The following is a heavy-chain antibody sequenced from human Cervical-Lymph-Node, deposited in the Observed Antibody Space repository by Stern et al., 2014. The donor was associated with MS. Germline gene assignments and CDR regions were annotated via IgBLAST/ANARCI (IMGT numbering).Heavy chain of an antibody. CDR2: IYPDDSDI. CDR3: ARPPPRRKWDDPNYGMDV. V-gene: IGHV5-51*03. CDR1: GYTFTNNW. D-gene: IGHD1-1*01. J-gene: IGHJ6*02. Sequence: EVQLVQSGAEVKKPGESLKISCKGSGYTFTNNWIAWVRQMPGKGLEWMGIIYPDDSDIRYSPSLQGQVTISADKSISPAYLQWSSLKAADSALYYWARPPPRRKWDDPNYGMDVWGQGTTVTVSS.